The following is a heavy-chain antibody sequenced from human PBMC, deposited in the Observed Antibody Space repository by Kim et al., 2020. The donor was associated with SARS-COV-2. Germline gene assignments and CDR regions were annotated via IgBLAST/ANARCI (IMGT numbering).Heavy chain of an antibody. J-gene: IGHJ3*02. V-gene: IGHV3-13*01. D-gene: IGHD2-15*01. CDR2: IGTAGDT. CDR3: ARDRCSVVVAATPPAFDI. CDR1: GFTFSSYD. Sequence: GGSLRLSCAASGFTFSSYDMHWVRQATGKGLEWVSAIGTAGDTYYPGSVKGRFTISRENAKNSLYLQMNSLRAGDTAVYYCARDRCSVVVAATPPAFDIWDQGRMVTVTS.